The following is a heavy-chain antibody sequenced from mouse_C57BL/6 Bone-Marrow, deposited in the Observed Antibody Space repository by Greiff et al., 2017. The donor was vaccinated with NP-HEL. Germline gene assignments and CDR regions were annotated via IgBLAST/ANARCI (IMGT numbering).Heavy chain of an antibody. J-gene: IGHJ2*02. D-gene: IGHD2-1*01. V-gene: IGHV1-55*01. CDR2: IYPGSGST. CDR1: GYTFTSYW. Sequence: VQLQQPGAELVKPGASVKMSCKASGYTFTSYWITWVKQRPGQGLEWIGDIYPGSGSTNYNEKFKSKATLTADKSSSTAYMQLNSLTSEDSAVYFCARWGGNPYFCDYWRQGTSLTVSS. CDR3: ARWGGNPYFCDY.